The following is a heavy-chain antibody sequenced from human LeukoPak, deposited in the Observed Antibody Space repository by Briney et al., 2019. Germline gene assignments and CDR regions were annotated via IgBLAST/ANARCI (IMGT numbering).Heavy chain of an antibody. Sequence: ASVRVSCKASGYTFTSYGISWVRQAPGQGLEWMGWISAYNGNTNYAQKLQGRVTMTTDTSTSTAYMELRSLRSDDTAVYYCARAPPSSSWGYALDIWGQGTMVTVSS. J-gene: IGHJ3*02. CDR2: ISAYNGNT. CDR3: ARAPPSSSWGYALDI. CDR1: GYTFTSYG. V-gene: IGHV1-18*01. D-gene: IGHD6-13*01.